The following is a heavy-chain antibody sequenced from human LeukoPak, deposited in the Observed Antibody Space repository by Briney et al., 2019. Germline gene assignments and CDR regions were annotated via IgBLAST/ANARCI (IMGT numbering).Heavy chain of an antibody. CDR3: ARGWLPRGGIFDY. Sequence: PSETLSLTCTVSGDSISSYFWSWVRQPPGKGLEWIGYFYHSGNTNYNPSLKSRVTISVDTSKNHFSLKLSSVTAADTAVYYCARGWLPRGGIFDYWGQGTLVTVSS. D-gene: IGHD5-12*01. J-gene: IGHJ4*02. CDR1: GDSISSYF. CDR2: FYHSGNT. V-gene: IGHV4-59*08.